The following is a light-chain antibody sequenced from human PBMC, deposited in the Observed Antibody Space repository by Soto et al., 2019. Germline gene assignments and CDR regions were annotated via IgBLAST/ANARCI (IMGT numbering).Light chain of an antibody. J-gene: IGKJ2*01. V-gene: IGKV1-5*03. CDR3: QQYDSYSST. CDR2: EAS. CDR1: QSINNW. Sequence: DIQMTQSPSTLSASVGDRVTITCRASQSINNWLAWYQQKPGKAPKLLIYEASSLLSGVPSRFSGSGSGTEFTLTISSLQPDDFADYYCQQYDSYSSTFGHGTKLDI.